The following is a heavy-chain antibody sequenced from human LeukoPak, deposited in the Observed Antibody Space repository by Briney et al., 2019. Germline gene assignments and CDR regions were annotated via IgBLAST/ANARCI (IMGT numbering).Heavy chain of an antibody. CDR2: IYSGGST. V-gene: IGHV4-59*11. D-gene: IGHD6-13*01. J-gene: IGHJ4*02. CDR1: GTSITSRY. CDR3: ATRPGGSTWYGVFDY. Sequence: SETLSLTCTFSGTSITSRYWSWIRQPPGKGMEWIGYIYSGGSTHYNPSLKRRVTMSVATSKHQFSLTLTSVTAADTALYFYATRPGGSTWYGVFDYWSPGTLVTVS.